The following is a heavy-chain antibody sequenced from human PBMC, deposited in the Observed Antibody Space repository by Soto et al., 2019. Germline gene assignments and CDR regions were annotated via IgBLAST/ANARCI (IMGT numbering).Heavy chain of an antibody. CDR1: GFTFSSYA. J-gene: IGHJ3*02. V-gene: IGHV3-23*01. CDR2: ISGSGGST. Sequence: EVQLLKSGGGLVQPGGSPRLSCAASGFTFSSYAMSWVRQAPGKGLEWVSAISGSGGSTYYADSVKGRFTISRDNSKNTLYLQMNSLRAEDTAVYYCAKASDYLRGAFDIWGQGTMVTVSS. CDR3: AKASDYLRGAFDI. D-gene: IGHD2-21*01.